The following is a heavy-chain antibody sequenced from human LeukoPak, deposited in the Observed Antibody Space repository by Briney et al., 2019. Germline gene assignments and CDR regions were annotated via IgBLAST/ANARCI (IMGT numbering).Heavy chain of an antibody. Sequence: GASVKVSCKASGYTFTGYYMHWVRQAPGQGLEWMGWINPNSGGTNYAQKFQGRVTMTRDTSISTAYMELSRLRSDDTAVYYCARDGGVVVPAAYYYYYYMDVWGKGTTVTVSS. D-gene: IGHD2-2*01. CDR1: GYTFTGYY. V-gene: IGHV1-2*02. J-gene: IGHJ6*03. CDR3: ARDGGVVVPAAYYYYYYMDV. CDR2: INPNSGGT.